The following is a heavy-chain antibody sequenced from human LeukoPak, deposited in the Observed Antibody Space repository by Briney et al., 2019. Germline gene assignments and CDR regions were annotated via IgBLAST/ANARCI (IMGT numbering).Heavy chain of an antibody. CDR2: IYYSGST. V-gene: IGHV4-39*07. J-gene: IGHJ4*02. D-gene: IGHD3-10*01. CDR1: GGSISSSSYY. Sequence: SETLSLTCTVSGGSISSSSYYWGWIRQPPGKGLEWIGSIYYSGSTYYNPSLKSRVTISVDTSKNQFSLKLSSVTAADTAVYYCARVIRVVAMVRGVNKKDYFDYWGQGTLVTVSS. CDR3: ARVIRVVAMVRGVNKKDYFDY.